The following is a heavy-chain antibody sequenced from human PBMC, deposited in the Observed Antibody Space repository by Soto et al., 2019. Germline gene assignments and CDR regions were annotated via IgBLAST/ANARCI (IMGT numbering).Heavy chain of an antibody. Sequence: EVHLLESGGGLLQPGGPLSLSCVASGLTFRTYAVAWIRRAPGKGWEWVSVIGVVGDGIQYADPVEGRFTISRDNSQSSLYLQMNSLRAEDTAVYYCAKYSTTAASRYFDLWGQGTLVTVAS. V-gene: IGHV3-23*01. J-gene: IGHJ4*02. CDR3: AKYSTTAASRYFDL. D-gene: IGHD1-1*01. CDR2: IGVVGDGI. CDR1: GLTFRTYA.